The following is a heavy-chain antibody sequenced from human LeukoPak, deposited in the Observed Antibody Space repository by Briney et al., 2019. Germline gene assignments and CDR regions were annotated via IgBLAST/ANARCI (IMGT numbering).Heavy chain of an antibody. CDR3: STSFDRSGNS. Sequence: GGSLRLSCTASGFAFSDFWMSWVRQAPGKGLEWVANIRQDGNAKYYVPSVRGGFTISRDNTKNSVYLQMNSLTAEDTALYYCSTSFDRSGNSWGQGTLVNGSS. D-gene: IGHD3-22*01. V-gene: IGHV3-7*01. CDR1: GFAFSDFW. J-gene: IGHJ4*02. CDR2: IRQDGNAK.